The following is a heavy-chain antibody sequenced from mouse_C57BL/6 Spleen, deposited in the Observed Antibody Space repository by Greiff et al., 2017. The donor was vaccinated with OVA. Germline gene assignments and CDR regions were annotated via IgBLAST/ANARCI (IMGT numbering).Heavy chain of an antibody. CDR3: SRHEEEDGSWYFDV. D-gene: IGHD2-3*01. CDR2: FYPGSGSI. CDR1: GYTFTEYT. V-gene: IGHV1-62-2*01. Sequence: QVQLQQSGAELAKPGASVKLSCKASGYTFTEYTIHWVKQRSGQGLEWIGWFYPGSGSIKYNEKFKDKATLTADKSSSTVYMKHSRLTSEDSAVYFWSRHEEEDGSWYFDVWGTGTTVTVSS. J-gene: IGHJ1*03.